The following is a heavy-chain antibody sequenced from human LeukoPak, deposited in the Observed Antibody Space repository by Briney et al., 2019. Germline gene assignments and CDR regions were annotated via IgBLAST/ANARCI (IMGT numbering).Heavy chain of an antibody. J-gene: IGHJ4*02. CDR1: GFTFSSYA. CDR2: ISGSGGST. V-gene: IGHV3-23*01. Sequence: GGSLRLSCAASGFTFSSYAMSWVRQAPGKGLEWVSGISGSGGSTYYADSVKGQFTISRDNSENTLYLQMNSLRAEDTAVYYCAKDSRGYYGSGSYDYWGQGTLVTVSS. D-gene: IGHD3-10*01. CDR3: AKDSRGYYGSGSYDY.